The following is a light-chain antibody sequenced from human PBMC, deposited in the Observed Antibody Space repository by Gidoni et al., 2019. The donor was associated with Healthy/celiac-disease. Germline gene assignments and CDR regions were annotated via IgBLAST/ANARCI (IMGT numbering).Light chain of an antibody. CDR1: QSVSSY. V-gene: IGKV3-11*01. CDR2: DAS. CDR3: QQRSNWSFT. J-gene: IGKJ3*01. Sequence: EIVLTQSPATLSLSPGERATLSCRASQSVSSYSAWYQQKPGQAPRLLIYDASNRATGIPARFNGSGSGTDFTLTSSSLEPEDFAVYYCQQRSNWSFTFGPGTKVDIK.